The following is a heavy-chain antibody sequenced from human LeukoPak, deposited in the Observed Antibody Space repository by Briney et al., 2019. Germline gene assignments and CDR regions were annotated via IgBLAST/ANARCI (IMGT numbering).Heavy chain of an antibody. D-gene: IGHD1-14*01. Sequence: GGSLRLSCAASGFSFDDYVMSWVRQAPGKGLEWVSTISWNSGRLGYADSVKGRFTISRDNAKKSLYLQMSDLSTEDTALYYCVKDRFPPRRRSGLDVWGQGTTVTVSS. CDR1: GFSFDDYV. CDR3: VKDRFPPRRRSGLDV. CDR2: ISWNSGRL. V-gene: IGHV3-9*01. J-gene: IGHJ6*02.